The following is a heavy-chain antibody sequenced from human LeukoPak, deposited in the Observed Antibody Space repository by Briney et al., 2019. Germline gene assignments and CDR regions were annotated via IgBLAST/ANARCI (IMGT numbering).Heavy chain of an antibody. CDR1: GGTFSSYA. J-gene: IGHJ4*02. V-gene: IGHV1-69*04. CDR2: IIPILGIA. Sequence: ASVKVSCKASGGTFSSYAISWVRQAPGQGLEWMGRIIPILGIANYAQKFQGRVTITADKSTSTAYMELSSLRSEDTAVYYCASKTYGSGSYYSVNWGQGTLVTVSS. D-gene: IGHD3-10*01. CDR3: ASKTYGSGSYYSVN.